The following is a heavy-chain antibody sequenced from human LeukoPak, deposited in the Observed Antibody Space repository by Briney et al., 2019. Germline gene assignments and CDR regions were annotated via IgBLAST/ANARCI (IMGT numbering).Heavy chain of an antibody. Sequence: PSETLSLTCTVSGGSISSGGYYWSWIRQHPGKGLEWIGYIYYSGSTYYNPSLKSRVTISVDTSKNQSSLKLSSVTATDTAVYYCARGPGIVVVPAATDYYYYYMDVWGKGTTVTVSS. D-gene: IGHD2-2*01. CDR3: ARGPGIVVVPAATDYYYYYMDV. CDR2: IYYSGST. J-gene: IGHJ6*03. CDR1: GGSISSGGYY. V-gene: IGHV4-31*03.